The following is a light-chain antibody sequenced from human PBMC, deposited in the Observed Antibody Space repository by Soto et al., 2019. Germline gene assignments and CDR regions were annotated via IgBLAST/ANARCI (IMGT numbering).Light chain of an antibody. Sequence: IRMTQSPSSFSSSTGDRVTITCRASQGISSYLAWYQQKPGKAPKLLIYAASTLQSGVPSRFRGSGSGTDFTLTISCLKSEDFETYYCQQYYSYPRTFGQGTKVDIK. CDR3: QQYYSYPRT. J-gene: IGKJ1*01. CDR1: QGISSY. V-gene: IGKV1-8*01. CDR2: AAS.